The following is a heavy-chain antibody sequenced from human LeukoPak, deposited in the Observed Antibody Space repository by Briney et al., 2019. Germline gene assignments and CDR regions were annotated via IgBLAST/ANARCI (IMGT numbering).Heavy chain of an antibody. CDR3: ARDLIMDV. D-gene: IGHD3-16*01. CDR2: IYSGGST. CDR1: GFTVSSNY. Sequence: GGSLRLSCAASGFTVSSNYMSWVRQAPGKGLEWVSVIYSGGSTYYADSVKGRFTISRDNSKTTLYLQMNSLRAEDTAVYYCARDLIMDVWGKGTTVTISS. J-gene: IGHJ6*04. V-gene: IGHV3-53*01.